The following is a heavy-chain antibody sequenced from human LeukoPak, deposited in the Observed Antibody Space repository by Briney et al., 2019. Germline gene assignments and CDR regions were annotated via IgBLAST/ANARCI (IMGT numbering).Heavy chain of an antibody. D-gene: IGHD2-8*01. CDR3: AKNGVSYWYFDL. V-gene: IGHV3-23*01. Sequence: QSGGSLRLSCAASGFTFSSNAMSWVRQAPGKGLEWVSGISGSGGGTYNADSVKGRFTISRDNSKNTLYLQMNSLRAEDTAVYYCAKNGVSYWYFDLWGRGTLVTVSS. CDR1: GFTFSSNA. CDR2: ISGSGGGT. J-gene: IGHJ2*01.